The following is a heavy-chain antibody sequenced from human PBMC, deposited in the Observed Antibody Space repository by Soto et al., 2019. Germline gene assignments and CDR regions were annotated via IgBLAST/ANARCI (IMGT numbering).Heavy chain of an antibody. CDR1: GYGFTTYG. J-gene: IGHJ4*02. V-gene: IGHV1-18*01. D-gene: IGHD1-1*01. CDR2: ISAHNGNT. Sequence: QVHLVQSGAEVKKPGASVKVSCKGSGYGFTTYGITWVRQAPGQGLEWMAWISAHNGNTNYAQKLQGRATVTRDTSTSTAYMELRSLRSDDTAVYDCARGRYGDYWGQGALVTVSS. CDR3: ARGRYGDY.